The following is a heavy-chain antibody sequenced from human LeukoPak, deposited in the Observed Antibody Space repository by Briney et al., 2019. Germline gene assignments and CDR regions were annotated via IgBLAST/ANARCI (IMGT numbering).Heavy chain of an antibody. D-gene: IGHD2-2*01. Sequence: ASVKVSCKASGYTFTSNYMHWVRRAPGQGLEWMGIIHPSGGNTNYAQKFQGRVAMTRDTSTSTVYMELSSLRSEDTAIYYCARDCSSTRCQGPVFDNWGQGTLVTVSS. J-gene: IGHJ4*02. CDR3: ARDCSSTRCQGPVFDN. CDR2: IHPSGGNT. V-gene: IGHV1-46*01. CDR1: GYTFTSNY.